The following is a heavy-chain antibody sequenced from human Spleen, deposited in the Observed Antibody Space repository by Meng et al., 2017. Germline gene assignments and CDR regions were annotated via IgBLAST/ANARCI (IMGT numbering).Heavy chain of an antibody. CDR1: GSIISGSD. V-gene: IGHV3-73*01. D-gene: IGHD6-19*01. CDR2: IVTKTKNYAT. CDR3: TVYITGHM. J-gene: IGHJ3*02. Sequence: GGSLRLSCAASGSIISGSDIHWVRQASGKGLEWVGRIVTKTKNYATAYAASVKGRFTISRDDSVNTGYLQMNSLRSEDTALYYCTVYITGHMWGRGTRVTVSS.